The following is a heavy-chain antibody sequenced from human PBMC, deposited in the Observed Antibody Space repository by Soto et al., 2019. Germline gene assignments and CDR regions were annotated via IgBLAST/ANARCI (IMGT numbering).Heavy chain of an antibody. V-gene: IGHV1-69*01. D-gene: IGHD3-22*01. CDR3: ARDKVGYYDSSGYYRVSVPPDYYYGMDV. J-gene: IGHJ6*02. CDR1: GGTFSSYA. CDR2: IIPIFGTA. Sequence: QVQLVQSGAEVKKPGSSVKVSCKASGGTFSSYAISWVRQAPGQGLEWMGGIIPIFGTANYAQKFQGRVTITADESTSTAYMELSSLGSEDTAVYYCARDKVGYYDSSGYYRVSVPPDYYYGMDVWGQGTTVTVSS.